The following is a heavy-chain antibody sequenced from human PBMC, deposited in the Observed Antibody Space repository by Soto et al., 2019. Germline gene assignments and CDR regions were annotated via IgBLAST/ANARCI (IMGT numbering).Heavy chain of an antibody. J-gene: IGHJ4*02. CDR2: ISSSGNII. CDR1: GFTFSSDS. V-gene: IGHV3-48*01. CDR3: ARGRPVDY. Sequence: EVQLVESGGGLVQPGGSLRLSCAASGFTFSSDSMNWVRQAPGKGLEWVSYISSSGNIIYYADSVKGRFTISRDNAENSLYLQMNSLRAEGTAVYYCARGRPVDYWGQGTLVTVSS. D-gene: IGHD6-6*01.